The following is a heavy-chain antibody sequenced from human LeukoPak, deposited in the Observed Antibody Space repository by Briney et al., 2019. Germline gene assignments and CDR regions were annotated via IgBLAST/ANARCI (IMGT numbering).Heavy chain of an antibody. V-gene: IGHV3-21*01. CDR3: ASTLDYYDSSLDY. Sequence: KPGGSLRLSCAASGFIFSRYSMNWVRQAPGKGLEWISSISSSGDATYYADSVKGRFTISRDNAEQSVYLQMNSLSAEDTAVYYCASTLDYYDSSLDYWGQGTLVTVSS. D-gene: IGHD3-22*01. J-gene: IGHJ4*02. CDR2: ISSSGDAT. CDR1: GFIFSRYS.